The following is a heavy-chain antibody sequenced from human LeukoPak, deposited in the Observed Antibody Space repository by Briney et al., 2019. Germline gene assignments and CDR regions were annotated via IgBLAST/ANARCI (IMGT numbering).Heavy chain of an antibody. CDR2: SYHSGGT. CDR1: GGSINSSHFY. V-gene: IGHV4-39*07. CDR3: VREMTSSLNYYYGMDA. Sequence: SETLSLTCTVSGGSINSSHFYWGWVRQPPGKGLEWIGSSYHSGGTYYNPSLKTRVTISVDTSKNQFSLKVRSVTAADTALYYCVREMTSSLNYYYGMDAWGLGITVTVSS. J-gene: IGHJ6*02. D-gene: IGHD2-2*01.